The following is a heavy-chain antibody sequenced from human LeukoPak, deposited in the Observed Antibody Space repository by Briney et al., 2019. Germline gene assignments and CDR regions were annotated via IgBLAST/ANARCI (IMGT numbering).Heavy chain of an antibody. V-gene: IGHV1-2*02. D-gene: IGHD3-10*01. J-gene: IGHJ4*02. CDR3: ARDQRYYGSGSYYGFDY. CDR2: INPNSVGT. Sequence: ASVKVSCKASGYTFTGYYMHWVRQAPGQGLEWMGWINPNSVGTNYAQKFQGRVTMTRDTYISTADMELSRLRSDDTVVYYCARDQRYYGSGSYYGFDYWGQGTLVTVSS. CDR1: GYTFTGYY.